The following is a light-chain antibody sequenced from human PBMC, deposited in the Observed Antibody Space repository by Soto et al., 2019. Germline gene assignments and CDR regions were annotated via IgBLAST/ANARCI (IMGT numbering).Light chain of an antibody. CDR2: GNN. J-gene: IGLJ2*01. Sequence: QLVLPQPPSASGTPGQRVTISCSGGSSNIGSNTVNWYQQLPGTAPKLLIYGNNQRPSGVPDRFSGSKSGTSASLAISGLQSEDEADYYCAAWDDTLNGPVFGGGTQLTVL. CDR3: AAWDDTLNGPV. CDR1: SSNIGSNT. V-gene: IGLV1-44*01.